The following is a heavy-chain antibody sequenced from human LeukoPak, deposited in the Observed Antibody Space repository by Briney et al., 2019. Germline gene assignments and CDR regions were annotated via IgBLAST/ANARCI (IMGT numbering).Heavy chain of an antibody. CDR2: INTNTGNP. CDR3: ARGGVLRFLEWFSDY. D-gene: IGHD3-3*01. CDR1: GYTFTSYA. Sequence: APVKVSCKASGYTFTSYAMNWVRQAPGQGLEWMGWINTNTGNPTYAQGFTGRFVFSLDTSVSTAYLQISSLKAEDTAVYYCARGGVLRFLEWFSDYWGQGTLVTVSS. V-gene: IGHV7-4-1*02. J-gene: IGHJ4*02.